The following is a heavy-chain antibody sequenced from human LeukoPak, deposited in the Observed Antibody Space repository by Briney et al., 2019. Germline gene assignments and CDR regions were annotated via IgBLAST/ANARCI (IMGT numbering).Heavy chain of an antibody. J-gene: IGHJ6*02. Sequence: ASVKVSCKASGYTFTSYYMHWVRQAPGQGFEWMGIINPSGGSTSYAQKFQGRVTMTRDTSTSTVYMELSSLRSEDTAVYYCARDEYQLLSNLYGMDVWGQGTTVTVSS. CDR1: GYTFTSYY. D-gene: IGHD2-2*01. V-gene: IGHV1-46*01. CDR2: INPSGGST. CDR3: ARDEYQLLSNLYGMDV.